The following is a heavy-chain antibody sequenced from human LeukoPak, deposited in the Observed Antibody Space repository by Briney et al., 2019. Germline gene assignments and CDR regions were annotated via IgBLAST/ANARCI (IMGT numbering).Heavy chain of an antibody. CDR3: ASSGYSSGWYEPGSAFDI. Sequence: PGGSLRLSCAASGFTFTNYWMSWARQAPGKGLEWVANIKQDGSEKYYVDSVKGRFTISRDNAKNSLYLQMNSLRAEDTAVYYCASSGYSSGWYEPGSAFDIWGQGTMVTVSS. CDR2: IKQDGSEK. J-gene: IGHJ3*02. D-gene: IGHD6-19*01. CDR1: GFTFTNYW. V-gene: IGHV3-7*03.